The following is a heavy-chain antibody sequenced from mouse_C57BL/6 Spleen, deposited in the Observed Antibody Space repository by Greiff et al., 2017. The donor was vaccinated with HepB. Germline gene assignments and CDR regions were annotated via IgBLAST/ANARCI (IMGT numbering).Heavy chain of an antibody. J-gene: IGHJ4*01. Sequence: VQLQQSGAELVRPGSSVKLSCKASGYTFTSYWMHWVKQRPIQGLEWIGNIDPSDSETHYNQKFKDKATLTVDKSSSTAYMQLSSLTSEDSAVYYCARDDYGGDYYAMDYWGQGTSVTVSS. D-gene: IGHD2-4*01. CDR1: GYTFTSYW. CDR2: IDPSDSET. CDR3: ARDDYGGDYYAMDY. V-gene: IGHV1-52*01.